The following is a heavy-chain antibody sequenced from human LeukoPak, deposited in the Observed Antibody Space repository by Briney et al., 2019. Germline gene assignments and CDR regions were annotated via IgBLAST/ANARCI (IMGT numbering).Heavy chain of an antibody. V-gene: IGHV4-38-2*02. CDR2: IHYSANS. J-gene: IGHJ4*02. Sequence: PSETLSLTCNVSGYSISRGYYWGWIRQPPGRGLEWIGSIHYSANSHYNPSLKTRVSISVDTSKNQLSLKLTSVTAADTAVYFCARRDWSAYQLDFWGRGILVVASS. CDR1: GYSISRGYY. D-gene: IGHD3-3*01. CDR3: ARRDWSAYQLDF.